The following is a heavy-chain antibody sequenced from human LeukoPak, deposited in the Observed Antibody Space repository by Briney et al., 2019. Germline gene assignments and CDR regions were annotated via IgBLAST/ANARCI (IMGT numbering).Heavy chain of an antibody. J-gene: IGHJ4*02. CDR3: ARLVGAVISHFDY. CDR1: EYDFSAYW. D-gene: IGHD3-3*01. CDR2: VYPGDSDT. Sequence: GESLKISCQGSEYDFSAYWIAWLRQMPGKGLEWMGLVYPGDSDTRYSPSFQGQVTISADKSISTAYLQWSSLKASDTAMYYCARLVGAVISHFDYWGQGTLVTVSS. V-gene: IGHV5-51*01.